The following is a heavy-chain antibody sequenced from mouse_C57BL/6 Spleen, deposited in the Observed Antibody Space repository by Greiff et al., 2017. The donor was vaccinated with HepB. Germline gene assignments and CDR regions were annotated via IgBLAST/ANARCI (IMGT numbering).Heavy chain of an antibody. V-gene: IGHV14-4*01. D-gene: IGHD4-1*01. Sequence: VQLQQSGAELVRPGASVKLSCTASGFNIKDDYMHWVKQRPEQGLEWIGWIDPENGDTEYASKFQGKATITADTSSNTAYLQLSSLTSEDTAVYYCTTGGGTLYYFDYWGQGTTLTVSS. J-gene: IGHJ2*01. CDR2: IDPENGDT. CDR1: GFNIKDDY. CDR3: TTGGGTLYYFDY.